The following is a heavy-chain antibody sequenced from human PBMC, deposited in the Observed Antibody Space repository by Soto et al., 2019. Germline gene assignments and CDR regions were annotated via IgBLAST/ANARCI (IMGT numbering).Heavy chain of an antibody. D-gene: IGHD3-10*01. Sequence: GGSLRLSCEASGFTFSSYGMTWVRQAPGKGLEWVSTIFAGGITFYADSVKGRFTISRDNSQNTLYLQMTRLRVDDTALYYCAKDGSYYDFEYRGQGTQVSVSS. CDR2: IFAGGIT. CDR3: AKDGSYYDFEY. J-gene: IGHJ4*02. V-gene: IGHV3-23*01. CDR1: GFTFSSYG.